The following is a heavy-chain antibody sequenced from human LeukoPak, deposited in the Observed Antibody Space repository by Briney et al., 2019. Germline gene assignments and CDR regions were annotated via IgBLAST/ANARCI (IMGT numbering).Heavy chain of an antibody. CDR2: IYYSGST. V-gene: IGHV4-59*01. CDR3: ARVVGATVDY. CDR1: GGSISSYY. D-gene: IGHD1-26*01. J-gene: IGHJ4*02. Sequence: SETLSLTCTVSGGSISSYYWSWIRQPPGKGLEWIGYIYYSGSTNYNPSLKSRVTISVDTSKNQFSLKLSSVTAADTAVYYCARVVGATVDYWGQGTLVTVSS.